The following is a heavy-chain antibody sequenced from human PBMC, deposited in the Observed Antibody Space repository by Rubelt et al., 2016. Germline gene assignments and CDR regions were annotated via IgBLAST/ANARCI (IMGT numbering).Heavy chain of an antibody. CDR1: GFIISSYW. CDR3: ARGVRSDASCDSPFDY. CDR2: ISTDGSAA. Sequence: GQLVESGGGLVQPGGSLRLSCAAGGFIISSYWMHWVRQVPGKGLVWVSRISTDGSAASYADSVKGRFTISRDNAKNTLYLQMNSLRADDTAVYYCARGVRSDASCDSPFDYWGQGTLVTVSS. V-gene: IGHV3-74*02. J-gene: IGHJ4*02. D-gene: IGHD2-15*01.